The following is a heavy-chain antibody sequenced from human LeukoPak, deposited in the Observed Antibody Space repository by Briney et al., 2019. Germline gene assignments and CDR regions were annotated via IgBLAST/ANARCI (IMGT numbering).Heavy chain of an antibody. Sequence: PGESLRFSCAASGFTFSDYYMSWIRQAPGKGLEWVSYISSSGSTIYYADSVKGRFTISRDNAKNSLYLQMNSLRAEDTAVYYCARDTLTYSSSPIWGQGTLVTVSS. V-gene: IGHV3-11*01. CDR3: ARDTLTYSSSPI. J-gene: IGHJ4*02. CDR1: GFTFSDYY. D-gene: IGHD6-6*01. CDR2: ISSSGSTI.